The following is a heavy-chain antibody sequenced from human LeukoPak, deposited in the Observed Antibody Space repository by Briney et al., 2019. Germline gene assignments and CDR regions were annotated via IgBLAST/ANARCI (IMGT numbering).Heavy chain of an antibody. D-gene: IGHD5-12*01. V-gene: IGHV4-59*01. CDR3: ASRRWLHY. Sequence: PSETLSLTCTLSGGSISRYYWSWLRQPPGKGLEWIVYIYYSASTNYNPALTRRVTISVDTSNNQFSLKLSSVTAANTVVYYWASRRWLHYWGQGTLVTVSS. CDR2: IYYSAST. J-gene: IGHJ4*02. CDR1: GGSISRYY.